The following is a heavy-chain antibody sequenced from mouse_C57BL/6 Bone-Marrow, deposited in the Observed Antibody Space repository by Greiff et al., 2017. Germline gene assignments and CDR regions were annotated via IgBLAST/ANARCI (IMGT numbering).Heavy chain of an antibody. Sequence: QVQLQQPGAELVRPGSSVTLSCKASGYTFTSYWMDWVKQRPGQGLEWIGNIYPSDSETHYNQKFKDKATLTVDKSSSTAYMQLSSLTSEDSAVYYCARGRWSFAYWGQGTLVTVSA. D-gene: IGHD2-3*01. CDR1: GYTFTSYW. CDR2: IYPSDSET. J-gene: IGHJ3*01. CDR3: ARGRWSFAY. V-gene: IGHV1-61*01.